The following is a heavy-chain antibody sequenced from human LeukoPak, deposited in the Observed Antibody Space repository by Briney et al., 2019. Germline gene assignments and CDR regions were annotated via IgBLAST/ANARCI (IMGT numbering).Heavy chain of an antibody. V-gene: IGHV3-21*01. CDR1: GFTFSSYW. J-gene: IGHJ3*02. D-gene: IGHD3-22*01. CDR2: ISSSSSYI. Sequence: SGGSLRLSCAASGFTFSSYWMHWVRQAPGKGLEWVSSISSSSSYIYYADSVKGRFTISRDNAKNSPYLQMNSLRAEDTAVYYCAREITMIVVVIPGDAFDIWGQGTMVTVSS. CDR3: AREITMIVVVIPGDAFDI.